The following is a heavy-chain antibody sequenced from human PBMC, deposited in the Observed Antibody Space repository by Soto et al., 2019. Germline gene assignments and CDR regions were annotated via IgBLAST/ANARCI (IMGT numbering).Heavy chain of an antibody. CDR2: ISYDGNNK. J-gene: IGHJ6*02. V-gene: IGHV3-30*18. CDR1: GFSLSNNG. CDR3: AKGGSGHYLTYYYYYGRDV. D-gene: IGHD3-22*01. Sequence: QVQLVESGGGVVQPGRSLRLSCAASGFSLSNNGMHWVRQAPGKGLEWVAVISYDGNNKYYADSVKGRFTISRDNSKNTVYLEMNNLRAEDTAMYYCAKGGSGHYLTYYYYYGRDVWAQGTTVTVSS.